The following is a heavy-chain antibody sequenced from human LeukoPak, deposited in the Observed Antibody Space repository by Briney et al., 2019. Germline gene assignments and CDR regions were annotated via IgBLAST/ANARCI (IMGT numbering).Heavy chain of an antibody. CDR2: IIPIFGTA. V-gene: IGHV1-69*13. D-gene: IGHD2-2*01. CDR1: GGTFSSYA. J-gene: IGHJ4*02. CDR3: ARAIVVVPAANLGYFDY. Sequence: SVKVSCKASGGTFSSYAISWVRQAPGQGLEWMGGIIPIFGTANYAQKFQGRVTITADESTSTAYMELSSLRSEDTAVYYCARAIVVVPAANLGYFDYWGQGTLVTVSS.